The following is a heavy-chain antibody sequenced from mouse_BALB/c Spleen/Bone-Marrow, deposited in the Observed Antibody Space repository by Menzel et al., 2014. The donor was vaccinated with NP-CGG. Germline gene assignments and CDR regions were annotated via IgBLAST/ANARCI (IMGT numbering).Heavy chain of an antibody. CDR3: TGRYYNYYAMDY. Sequence: VKLMESGAELVRPGASVKVSCKASGYTFINYWINWVRQRPGQGLEWIGNIYPSDSYTNYNQKFKDKATLTVDKSSSTACMQLSSPTSEDSAVYYYTGRYYNYYAMDYWGQGTSVTVSS. V-gene: IGHV1S126*01. J-gene: IGHJ4*01. D-gene: IGHD1-3*01. CDR2: IYPSDSYT. CDR1: GYTFINYW.